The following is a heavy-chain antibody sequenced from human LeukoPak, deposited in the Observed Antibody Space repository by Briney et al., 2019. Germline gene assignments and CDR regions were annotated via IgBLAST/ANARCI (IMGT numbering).Heavy chain of an antibody. D-gene: IGHD6-13*01. CDR2: INSDGSST. CDR3: ARGGSSSWYWFDP. V-gene: IGHV3-74*01. J-gene: IGHJ5*02. Sequence: GGSLRLSCAASGFTFSSYWMHWVRQAPGKGLVWVSRINSDGSSTSYAGSVKGRFTISRDNAKNTLYLQMNSLRAEDTAVYYCARGGSSSWYWFDPWGQGTLVTVSS. CDR1: GFTFSSYW.